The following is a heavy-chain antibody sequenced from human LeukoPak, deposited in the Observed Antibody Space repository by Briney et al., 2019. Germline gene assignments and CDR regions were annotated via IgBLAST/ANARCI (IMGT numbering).Heavy chain of an antibody. CDR1: GGSISSYY. CDR2: INHSGST. CDR3: ARGGRGYSSY. D-gene: IGHD5-18*01. Sequence: SETLSLTCTVSGGSISSYYWSWIRQPPGKGLEWIGEINHSGSTNYNPSLKSRVTISVDTSKNQFSLKLSSVTAADTAVYYCARGGRGYSSYWGQGTLVTVSS. J-gene: IGHJ4*02. V-gene: IGHV4-34*01.